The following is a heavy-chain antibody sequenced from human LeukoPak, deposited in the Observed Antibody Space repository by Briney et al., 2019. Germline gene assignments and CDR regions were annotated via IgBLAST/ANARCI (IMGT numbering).Heavy chain of an antibody. CDR2: ISYDGSNK. J-gene: IGHJ6*02. CDR1: GFTFSSYA. V-gene: IGHV3-30-3*01. D-gene: IGHD1-26*01. CDR3: ARDLGELLDGMDV. Sequence: SGRSLRLSCAASGFTFSSYAMHWVRQAPGKGLEWVAVISYDGSNKYYADSVKGRFTISRDNSKNTLYLQMSSLRAEDTAVYYCARDLGELLDGMDVWGQGTTVTVSS.